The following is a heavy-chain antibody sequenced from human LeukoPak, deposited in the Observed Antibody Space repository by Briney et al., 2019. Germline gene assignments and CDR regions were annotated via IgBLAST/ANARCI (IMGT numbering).Heavy chain of an antibody. V-gene: IGHV3-7*01. CDR3: ARDFGGAIWSGYSIPTNWIDP. CDR1: GFTFSSYW. J-gene: IGHJ5*02. Sequence: GGSLRLSCAASGFTFSSYWMSWVRQAPGKGLEWVANIKQDGSEKYYVDSVKGRFTISRDNAKNSLYLQMNSLRAEDTAVYYCARDFGGAIWSGYSIPTNWIDPWGQGTLVTVSS. D-gene: IGHD3-3*01. CDR2: IKQDGSEK.